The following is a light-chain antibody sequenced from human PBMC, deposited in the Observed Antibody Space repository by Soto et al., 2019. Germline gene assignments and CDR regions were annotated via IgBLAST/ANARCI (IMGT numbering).Light chain of an antibody. V-gene: IGKV3-15*01. CDR3: QQYKSWPPIT. CDR1: QSVNTD. CDR2: GAS. J-gene: IGKJ5*01. Sequence: EIVLTQSPGTLSLSPGERATLSCRAGQSVNTDLAWYQQKPGQAPRLLLYGASTRATGISTRFSGGGSGTEFTLTISGLQSEDSAVYYCQQYKSWPPITFGQGTRLEI.